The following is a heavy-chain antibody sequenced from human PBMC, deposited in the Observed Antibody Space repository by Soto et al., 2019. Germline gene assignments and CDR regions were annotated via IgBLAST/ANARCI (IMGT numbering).Heavy chain of an antibody. CDR1: GGTLTNFINYP. Sequence: QVQLVQAGAEVMQPGSSVKVSCKPSGGTLTNFINYPINWVRQSPGQGLEWMGGIVPNIGTVNYAQKLQGRVTMTADKTTGTVYMELSSLRSDDSALYYCVRRNTAGLLRYFDNWGQGTLVTVSS. J-gene: IGHJ4*02. D-gene: IGHD2-21*01. CDR2: IVPNIGTV. CDR3: VRRNTAGLLRYFDN. V-gene: IGHV1-69*06.